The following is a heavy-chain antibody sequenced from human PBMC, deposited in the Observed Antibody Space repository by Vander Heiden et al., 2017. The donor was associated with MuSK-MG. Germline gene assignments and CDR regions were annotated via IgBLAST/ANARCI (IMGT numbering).Heavy chain of an antibody. J-gene: IGHJ6*03. V-gene: IGHV4-34*01. Sequence: QVQLQQWGAGLLKPSETMSLTCAVYGGSFSGYYWSWIRQPPGKGLEWIGEINHSGSTNYNPALKSRVTISVDTSKNQFSLKLSSVTAADTAVYYCARGDSSSGGRDYMDVWGKGTTVTVSS. CDR2: INHSGST. D-gene: IGHD6-13*01. CDR3: ARGDSSSGGRDYMDV. CDR1: GGSFSGYY.